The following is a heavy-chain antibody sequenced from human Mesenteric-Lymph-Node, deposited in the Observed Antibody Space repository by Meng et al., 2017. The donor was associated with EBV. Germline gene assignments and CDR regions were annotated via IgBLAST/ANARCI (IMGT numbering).Heavy chain of an antibody. V-gene: IGHV1-3*01. D-gene: IGHD3-22*01. CDR1: GDTLANDA. CDR3: SSAAAYYDSSTTLDY. J-gene: IGHJ4*02. CDR2: INPGNCNR. Sequence: QVQLGQAGAKVKKPGAYVKVSCKAPGDTLANDAIHWGRQAPGQRLEWVEWINPGNCNRKYSQKFQDRVTITRDTSPNTAFMEVSSLRFEDTAVYYCSSAAAYYDSSTTLDYWGQGTLVTVSS.